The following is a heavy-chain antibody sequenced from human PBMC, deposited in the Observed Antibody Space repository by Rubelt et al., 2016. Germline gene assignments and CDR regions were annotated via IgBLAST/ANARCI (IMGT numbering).Heavy chain of an antibody. CDR3: ATQTGHWPFDY. CDR2: IYYSGST. CDR1: GFTFSSYA. V-gene: IGHV4-59*01. D-gene: IGHD1-1*01. Sequence: VQLLESGGGLVQPGGSLRLSCAASGFTFSSYAMSWVRQAPGKGLEWIGYIYYSGSTNYNPSLKSRVTISVDTSKNQFSLKLSSVTAADTAVYYCATQTGHWPFDYWGQGTLVTVSS. J-gene: IGHJ4*02.